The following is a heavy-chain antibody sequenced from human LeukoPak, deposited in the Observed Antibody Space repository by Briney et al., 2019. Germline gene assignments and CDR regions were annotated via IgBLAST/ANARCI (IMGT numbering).Heavy chain of an antibody. CDR2: IKSKTDGGTT. V-gene: IGHV3-15*01. CDR3: TTDGYSGYDYGDSYFDY. Sequence: GGSLRLSCAASRFTFSNAWMSWVSQAPGKGLEWVGRIKSKTDGGTTDYAAPVKGRFTISRDDSKNTLYLQMNSLKTEDTAVYYCTTDGYSGYDYGDSYFDYWGQGTLVTVSS. D-gene: IGHD5-12*01. J-gene: IGHJ4*02. CDR1: RFTFSNAW.